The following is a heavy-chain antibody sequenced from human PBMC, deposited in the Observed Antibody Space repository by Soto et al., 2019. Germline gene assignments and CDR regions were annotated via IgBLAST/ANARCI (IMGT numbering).Heavy chain of an antibody. Sequence: GGSLRLSCAASGFTFSRYGMHWVRQAPGRGLEWVAVIWYDGSNIYYADSVKGRFTISRDNSKDTLDQQMNSLRAEDTAVYYCARDREQWLVGYYFDYWGQGTLVTVSS. CDR1: GFTFSRYG. V-gene: IGHV3-33*01. D-gene: IGHD6-19*01. CDR3: ARDREQWLVGYYFDY. J-gene: IGHJ4*02. CDR2: IWYDGSNI.